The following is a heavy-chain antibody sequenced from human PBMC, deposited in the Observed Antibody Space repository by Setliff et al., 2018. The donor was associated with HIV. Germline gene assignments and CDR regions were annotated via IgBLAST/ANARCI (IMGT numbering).Heavy chain of an antibody. CDR2: FHHSGSA. CDR1: GGSFIGSSFQ. Sequence: SETLSLTCTVSGGSFIGSSFQSTWIRQSPGKGLEWIGGFHHSGSAHYNPSLKSRVTISGQTSKNQFSLPLTSVTAADTAIYYCARQGAGYYYDSSDYYTGNGFDMWGQGTMVTVSS. V-gene: IGHV4-39*07. J-gene: IGHJ3*02. D-gene: IGHD3-22*01. CDR3: ARQGAGYYYDSSDYYTGNGFDM.